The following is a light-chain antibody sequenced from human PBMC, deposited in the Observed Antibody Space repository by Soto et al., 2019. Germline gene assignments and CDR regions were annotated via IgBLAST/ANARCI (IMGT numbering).Light chain of an antibody. CDR2: NIN. V-gene: IGLV8-61*01. Sequence: QAVVTQEPSFSVSPGETVTLTCGLSSGSVSTKYYPSWYQQTPGQTPRTLMYNINTRSSGVPDRFSGSILGNKAALTITGAQADDESDYYCLLYMSGGISVFGSGTNLTVL. CDR1: SGSVSTKYY. J-gene: IGLJ1*01. CDR3: LLYMSGGISV.